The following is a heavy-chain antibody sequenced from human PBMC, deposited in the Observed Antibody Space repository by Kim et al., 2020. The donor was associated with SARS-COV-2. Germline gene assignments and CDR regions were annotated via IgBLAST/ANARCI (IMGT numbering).Heavy chain of an antibody. CDR3: ARSPPVTTVTWYYFDY. V-gene: IGHV1-18*01. CDR1: GYTFTSYG. D-gene: IGHD4-17*01. CDR2: ISAYNGNT. J-gene: IGHJ4*02. Sequence: ASVKVSCKASGYTFTSYGISWVRQAPGQGLEWMGWISAYNGNTNYAQKLQGRVTMTTDTSTSTAYMELRSLRSDDTAVHYCARSPPVTTVTWYYFDYWGQGTLVTVSS.